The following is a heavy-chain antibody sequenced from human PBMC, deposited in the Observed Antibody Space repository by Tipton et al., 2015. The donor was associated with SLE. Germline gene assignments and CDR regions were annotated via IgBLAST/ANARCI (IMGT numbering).Heavy chain of an antibody. Sequence: TLSLTCTVSGGSISSYYWSWIRQPPGKGLEWIGYIYYSGSTNYNPSLKSRVTISVDTSKNQFSLKMNSVTAADTAVYYCARGSPFMEWERNWFDPWGQGTLVTVSS. CDR2: IYYSGST. J-gene: IGHJ5*02. CDR1: GGSISSYY. V-gene: IGHV4-59*01. D-gene: IGHD3-3*01. CDR3: ARGSPFMEWERNWFDP.